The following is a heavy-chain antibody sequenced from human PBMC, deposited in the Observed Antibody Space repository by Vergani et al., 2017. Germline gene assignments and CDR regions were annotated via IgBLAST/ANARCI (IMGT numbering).Heavy chain of an antibody. Sequence: EVQLLESGGGLIQPGGSLRLSCAASGFTFSTYAINWVRPAPGKGLEWVSGVSGSGRSTFYADSVKGRFTISRDTSKNTLYLQMNSLRAEDTAVYYCAKGPTYYYDSSGSNYFDYWCQGTLVTVAS. CDR2: VSGSGRST. D-gene: IGHD3-22*01. CDR3: AKGPTYYYDSSGSNYFDY. V-gene: IGHV3-23*01. CDR1: GFTFSTYA. J-gene: IGHJ4*02.